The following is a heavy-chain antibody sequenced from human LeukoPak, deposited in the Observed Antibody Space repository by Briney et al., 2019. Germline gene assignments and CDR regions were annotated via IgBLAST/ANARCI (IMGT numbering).Heavy chain of an antibody. V-gene: IGHV4-59*12. CDR2: ISYIGST. CDR1: GTSISSNY. Sequence: SETLSLTCSVSGTSISSNYWSWIRQPPGKGLEWIGYISYIGSTNYNPSLKSRVTISVDTSKNQFSLKLSSVTAADTAVYYCAREVYGDRFDPWGQGTLVTVSS. J-gene: IGHJ5*02. CDR3: AREVYGDRFDP. D-gene: IGHD2-8*01.